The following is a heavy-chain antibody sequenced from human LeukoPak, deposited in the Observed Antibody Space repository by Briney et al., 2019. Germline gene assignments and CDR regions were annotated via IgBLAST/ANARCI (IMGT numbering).Heavy chain of an antibody. V-gene: IGHV1-18*01. CDR3: ARAGRLKSGSNIY. CDR2: ISGYNGNT. J-gene: IGHJ4*02. Sequence: ASVKVSCRGFGYNFTNYGISWVRQAPGQRLEWMGWISGYNGNTDYAQKFQARVTMTTDTSTSTGYLELRSLRSDDTAVYYCARAGRLKSGSNIYWGRGTLVTVSS. D-gene: IGHD1-26*01. CDR1: GYNFTNYG.